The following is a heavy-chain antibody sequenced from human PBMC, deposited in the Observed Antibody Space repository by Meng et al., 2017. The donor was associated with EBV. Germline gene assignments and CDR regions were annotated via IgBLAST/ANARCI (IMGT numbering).Heavy chain of an antibody. CDR1: GGTFSSYA. Sequence: VPPGQSGAAVKNAGSLVKVPCKSSGGTFSSYAISWVRQAPGQGLEWMGGIIPIFGTANHAQKFQGRVTITADEATSTAYMELSSLRSEDTAVYYCARGYRGSSWYLGYWGQGTLVTVSS. CDR3: ARGYRGSSWYLGY. D-gene: IGHD6-13*01. V-gene: IGHV1-69*01. CDR2: IIPIFGTA. J-gene: IGHJ4*02.